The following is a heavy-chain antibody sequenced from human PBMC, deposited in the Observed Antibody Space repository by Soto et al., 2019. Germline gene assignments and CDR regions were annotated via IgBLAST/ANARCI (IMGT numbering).Heavy chain of an antibody. CDR2: ISYDGSNK. J-gene: IGHJ6*02. D-gene: IGHD3-22*01. V-gene: IGHV3-30-3*01. CDR1: GFTFSSYA. CDR3: ASLVVINPGMDV. Sequence: QVQLVESGGGVVQPGRSLRLSCAASGFTFSSYAMHWVRQAPGKGLEWVAVISYDGSNKYYADSVKGRFTISRDNSKNTLYLQMNSLRAEDTAVYYCASLVVINPGMDVWGQGTTVTVSS.